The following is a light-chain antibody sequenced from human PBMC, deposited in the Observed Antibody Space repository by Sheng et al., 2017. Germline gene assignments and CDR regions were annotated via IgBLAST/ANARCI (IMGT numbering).Light chain of an antibody. CDR1: QTLNNA. CDR3: QQYVRFYS. V-gene: IGKV1-5*03. CDR2: QAS. Sequence: IQMTQSPSTLSASVGDRVTITCRASQTLNNALAWYQVKPGKAPKFLIYQASTLQQGVPSRFSGSGSGTEFTLTISNLQPDDFATYYCQQYVRFYSFARGDQAGDQT. J-gene: IGKJ2*03.